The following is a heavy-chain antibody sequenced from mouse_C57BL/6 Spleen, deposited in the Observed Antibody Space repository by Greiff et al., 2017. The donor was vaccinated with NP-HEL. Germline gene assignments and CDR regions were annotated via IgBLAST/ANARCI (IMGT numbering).Heavy chain of an antibody. J-gene: IGHJ4*01. CDR2: IDPSDSET. CDR1: GYTFTSYW. D-gene: IGHD1-1*01. CDR3: ARDITTVVATRYYAMDY. Sequence: QVQLQQPGAELVRPGSSVKLSCKASGYTFTSYWMHWVKQRPIQGLEWIGNIDPSDSETHYNPKFKDKATLTVHKSSSTAYMQLSSLTSEDSAVYYCARDITTVVATRYYAMDYWGQGTSVTVSS. V-gene: IGHV1-52*01.